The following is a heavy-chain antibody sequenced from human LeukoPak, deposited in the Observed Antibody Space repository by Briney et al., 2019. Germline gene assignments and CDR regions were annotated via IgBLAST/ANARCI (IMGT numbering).Heavy chain of an antibody. J-gene: IGHJ4*02. CDR1: GFTFDDYA. D-gene: IGHD3-22*01. V-gene: IGHV3-9*01. CDR3: AKGPYYYDSSGYYFDY. CDR2: ISWNSGSI. Sequence: GGSLRLSCAASGFTFDDYAMHWVRQAPGKGLEWVSGISWNSGSIGYADSVKGQFTISRDNAKNSLYLQMNSLRAEDTALYYCAKGPYYYDSSGYYFDYWGQGTLVTVSS.